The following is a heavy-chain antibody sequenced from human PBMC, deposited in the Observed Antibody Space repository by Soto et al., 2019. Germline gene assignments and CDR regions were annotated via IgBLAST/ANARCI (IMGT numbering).Heavy chain of an antibody. CDR2: IYYSGST. J-gene: IGHJ6*02. D-gene: IGHD3-3*01. Sequence: SETLSLTCTVSGGSISIYYWSWIRQPPGKGLEWIGYIYYSGSTNYNPSLKSRVTISVDTSKNQFSLKLSSVTAADTAVYYCARDLRYYDFWSGYYRNYYGMDVWGQGTTVTVSS. CDR1: GGSISIYY. V-gene: IGHV4-59*01. CDR3: ARDLRYYDFWSGYYRNYYGMDV.